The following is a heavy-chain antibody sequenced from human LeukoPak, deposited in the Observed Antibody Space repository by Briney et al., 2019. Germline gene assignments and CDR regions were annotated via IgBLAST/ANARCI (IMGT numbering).Heavy chain of an antibody. CDR1: GYTLTELS. Sequence: ASVKVSCKVSGYTLTELSMHWVRQAPGKGLEWMGGFDPEDGETIYAQKFQGRVTMTEDTSTDTAYMELSSLRSEDTAVYYCATVGHIAAAVGWFDPSGQGTLVTVSS. D-gene: IGHD6-13*01. V-gene: IGHV1-24*01. CDR3: ATVGHIAAAVGWFDP. CDR2: FDPEDGET. J-gene: IGHJ5*02.